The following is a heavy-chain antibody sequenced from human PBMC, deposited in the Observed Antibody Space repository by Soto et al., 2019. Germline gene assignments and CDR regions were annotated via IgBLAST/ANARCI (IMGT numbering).Heavy chain of an antibody. CDR3: ARAIGQSVRSIVVVPAGPLTVDY. CDR1: GYSISSGYY. CDR2: IYHSGST. D-gene: IGHD2-2*01. Sequence: SETLSLTCTVSGYSISSGYYWGWIRQPPGKGLEWIGSIYHSGSTYYNPSLKSRVTISVDTSKNQFSLKLSSVTAADTAVYYCARAIGQSVRSIVVVPAGPLTVDYWGQGTLVTVSS. V-gene: IGHV4-38-2*02. J-gene: IGHJ4*02.